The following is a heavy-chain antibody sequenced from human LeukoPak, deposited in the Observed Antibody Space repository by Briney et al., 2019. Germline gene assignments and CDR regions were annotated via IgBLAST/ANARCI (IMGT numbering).Heavy chain of an antibody. V-gene: IGHV3-23*01. CDR3: AKGLRGHSD. CDR1: GFTFCTYG. CDR2: ITGSGLNT. Sequence: PGGSLRLSCAAPGFTFCTYGVTWVRQAPGKGLEWVSAITGSGLNTYYTDSVKGRFTIYRDNSKKTLYLQMNSLRVEDTAVYYCAKGLRGHSDWGQGTLVTVSS. D-gene: IGHD5-12*01. J-gene: IGHJ4*02.